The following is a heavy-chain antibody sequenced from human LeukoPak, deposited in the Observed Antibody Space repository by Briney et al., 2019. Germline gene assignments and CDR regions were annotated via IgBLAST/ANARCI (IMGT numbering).Heavy chain of an antibody. CDR3: ARERGSSWYYNWFDP. CDR1: GYTFTGYY. V-gene: IGHV1-2*02. J-gene: IGHJ5*02. CDR2: INPNSGGT. Sequence: GASVKVSCKASGYTFTGYYMHWVRQAPGQGLEWMGWINPNSGGTNYAQKFQGRVTMTRDTSVSTAYMELSRLRSDGTAVYYCARERGSSWYYNWFDPWGQGTLVTVSS. D-gene: IGHD6-13*01.